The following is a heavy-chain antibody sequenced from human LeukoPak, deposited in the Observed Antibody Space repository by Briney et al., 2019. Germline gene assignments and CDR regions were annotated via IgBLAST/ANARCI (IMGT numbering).Heavy chain of an antibody. J-gene: IGHJ4*02. CDR2: MNPNSGNT. V-gene: IGHV1-8*01. Sequence: ASVKVSCKASGYTFTSCDINWVRQATGQGLEWMGWMNPNSGNTGYGQSFQGRITMTRDISIGTAYMELSNLTAEDTARYCCTRGSSGRRDNWGQGTLVTVSA. D-gene: IGHD6-19*01. CDR1: GYTFTSCD. CDR3: TRGSSGRRDN.